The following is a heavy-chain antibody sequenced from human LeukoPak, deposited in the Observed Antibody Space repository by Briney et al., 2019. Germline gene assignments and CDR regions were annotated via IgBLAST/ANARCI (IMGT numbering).Heavy chain of an antibody. CDR1: GGSITSSTYF. J-gene: IGHJ3*01. D-gene: IGHD4-11*01. CDR2: ISYSGTT. CDR3: ARRGYSHNLGAFDF. V-gene: IGHV4-39*01. Sequence: PSETLSLTCTVSGGSITSSTYFWGWIRQPPGKGLEWIGSISYSGTTSYNPSLTSRVTVSVDTSNNQFSLKLSSVTAADTAIYYCARRGYSHNLGAFDFWGQGTLVTVSS.